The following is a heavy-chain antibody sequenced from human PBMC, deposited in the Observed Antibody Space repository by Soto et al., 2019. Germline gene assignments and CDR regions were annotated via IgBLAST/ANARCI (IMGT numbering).Heavy chain of an antibody. D-gene: IGHD6-6*01. V-gene: IGHV4-4*07. CDR2: IYSSGST. Sequence: SETLSLTCTVSGGAISGYYWTWIRQPAGKGLEWIGRIYSSGSTKYNPSLKSRVTMSLDTSTNQFSLRLTSVTAADTAVYYCARGQIAADNWFDPWGQGTLVTVSS. CDR1: GGAISGYY. CDR3: ARGQIAADNWFDP. J-gene: IGHJ5*02.